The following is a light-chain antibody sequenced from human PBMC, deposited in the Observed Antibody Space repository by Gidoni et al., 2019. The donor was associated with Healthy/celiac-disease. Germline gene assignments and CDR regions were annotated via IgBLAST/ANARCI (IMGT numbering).Light chain of an antibody. CDR2: AAS. Sequence: DIQMTQSPSSLSASVGDRVTITCRARQGISSWLAWYQQKPEKAPKSLIYAASSLQSGVPSRFSGIGSGTDFTLTISSLQPEDFATYYCQQDNSYPPSATFGQGTRLEIK. J-gene: IGKJ5*01. CDR1: QGISSW. V-gene: IGKV1D-16*02. CDR3: QQDNSYPPSAT.